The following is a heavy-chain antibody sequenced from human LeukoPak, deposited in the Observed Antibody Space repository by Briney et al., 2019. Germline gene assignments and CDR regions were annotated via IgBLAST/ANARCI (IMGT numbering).Heavy chain of an antibody. CDR3: ARGVVYPAWSGPHWSDY. Sequence: GGSLRLSCIASGFTFSRNWMSWVRQAPGKGPEWVAHIKQDASQEYHVDSVKGRFTISRDNAKNSLYLQMNSLRAEDTAVYYCARGVVYPAWSGPHWSDYWGQGALVTVSS. CDR1: GFTFSRNW. V-gene: IGHV3-7*01. D-gene: IGHD3-3*01. J-gene: IGHJ4*02. CDR2: IKQDASQE.